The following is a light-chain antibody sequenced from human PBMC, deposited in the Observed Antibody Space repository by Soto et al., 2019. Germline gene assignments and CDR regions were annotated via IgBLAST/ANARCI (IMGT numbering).Light chain of an antibody. CDR1: TNDVGGYNF. J-gene: IGLJ2*01. CDR3: CSSAGSSV. CDR2: DVS. V-gene: IGLV2-11*01. Sequence: QSALTQPRSVSGSPGQSVTMTCTGITNDVGGYNFVSWYQHHPGKAPKLLIYDVSKRPSGVPDRFSGSRSGTTASLTISGLQAEDEADYYCCSSAGSSVFGGGTKLTV.